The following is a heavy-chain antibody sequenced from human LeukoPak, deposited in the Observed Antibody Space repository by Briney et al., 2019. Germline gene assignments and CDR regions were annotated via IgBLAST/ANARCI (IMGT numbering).Heavy chain of an antibody. CDR1: GFTFSSYA. J-gene: IGHJ4*02. CDR3: ARDRILTGVFDY. D-gene: IGHD1-20*01. V-gene: IGHV3-30-3*01. Sequence: GGSLRLSCAASGFTFSSYAMHWVRQAPGKGLEWVAVISYDGSNKYYADSVKGRFTISRDNSKNTLYLQMNSLRAEDTAVYYCARDRILTGVFDYWGQGTLVTVSS. CDR2: ISYDGSNK.